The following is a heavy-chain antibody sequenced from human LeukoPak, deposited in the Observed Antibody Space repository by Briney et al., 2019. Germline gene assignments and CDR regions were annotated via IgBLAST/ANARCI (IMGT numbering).Heavy chain of an antibody. CDR1: GFTFSSYA. CDR3: ARDFDWLFDYFDY. CDR2: ISYDGSNK. Sequence: PGRSLRLSFAASGFTFSSYAMHWVRQAPGKGLEWVAVISYDGSNKYYADSVKGRFTISRDNSKNTLYLQMNSLRAEDTAVYYCARDFDWLFDYFDYWGQGTLVTVSS. D-gene: IGHD3-9*01. J-gene: IGHJ4*02. V-gene: IGHV3-30-3*01.